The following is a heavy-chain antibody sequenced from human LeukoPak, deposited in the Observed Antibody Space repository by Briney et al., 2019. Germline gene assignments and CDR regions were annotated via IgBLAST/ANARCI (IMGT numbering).Heavy chain of an antibody. CDR3: ARAAGEMATIRY. V-gene: IGHV3-21*01. J-gene: IGHJ4*02. D-gene: IGHD5-24*01. Sequence: GGSLRLSCAASGFTFSSYSMNWVRQAPGKGLEWVSSISSSSSYIYYADSVKGRFTISGDNAKNSLYLQMNSLRAEDTAVYYCARAAGEMATIRYWGQGTLVIVSS. CDR1: GFTFSSYS. CDR2: ISSSSSYI.